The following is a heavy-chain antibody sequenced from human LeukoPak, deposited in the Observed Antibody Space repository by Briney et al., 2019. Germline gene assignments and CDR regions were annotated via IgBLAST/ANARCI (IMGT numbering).Heavy chain of an antibody. CDR1: GGSISSGGYY. CDR2: IYYSGST. D-gene: IGHD4-17*01. Sequence: PSETLSLTCTVSGGSISSGGYYWSWIRQHPGKGLEWIGYIYYSGSTYYNPSLKSRVTISVDTSKNQFSLKPSSVTAADTAVYYCARAHDYGEPQNAFDIWGQGTMVTVSS. CDR3: ARAHDYGEPQNAFDI. J-gene: IGHJ3*02. V-gene: IGHV4-31*03.